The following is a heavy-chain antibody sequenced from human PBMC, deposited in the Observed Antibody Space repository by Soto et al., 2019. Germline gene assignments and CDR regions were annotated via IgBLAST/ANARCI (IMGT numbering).Heavy chain of an antibody. CDR2: ISGSGGST. D-gene: IGHD6-13*01. Sequence: EVQLLESGGGLVQPGGSLRLSCAASGFIFSSYAMSWVRQAPGKGLEWVSAISGSGGSTYYADSVKGRFTISRDNSKNTLYLQMNSLRAEDTAVYYCAKDRILGSSWYMDYWGQGTLVTVSS. CDR3: AKDRILGSSWYMDY. CDR1: GFIFSSYA. V-gene: IGHV3-23*01. J-gene: IGHJ4*02.